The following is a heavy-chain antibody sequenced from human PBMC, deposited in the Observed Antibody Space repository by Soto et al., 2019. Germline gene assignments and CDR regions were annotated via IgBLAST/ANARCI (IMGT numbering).Heavy chain of an antibody. CDR3: ASLNGYCSRGSCYGHYAMDV. D-gene: IGHD2-15*01. CDR1: GGSISSSCYY. CDR2: IFDSTST. Sequence: PSETLSLTCTVSGGSISSSCYYWSWIRQPPGKGLDWIGSIFDSTSTHCNHSLKSRVTISIDTSKNQFSLKLTSVSAADATVYYCASLNGYCSRGSCYGHYAMDVWGQGTTVTVSS. J-gene: IGHJ6*02. V-gene: IGHV4-39*01.